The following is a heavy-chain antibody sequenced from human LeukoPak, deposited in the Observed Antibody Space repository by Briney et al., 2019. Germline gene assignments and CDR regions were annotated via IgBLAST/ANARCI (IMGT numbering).Heavy chain of an antibody. Sequence: ASVKVSCKVSGDTLTELSTHWVRQAPGKGLEWMGGFDPEDGEAIYARRFRGRVTMTEDTSTDTAYMELSSLKSVDTAVYYCATSNYFGSGSVYYFEYWGQGTLVTVSS. D-gene: IGHD3-10*01. CDR1: GDTLTELS. CDR3: ATSNYFGSGSVYYFEY. V-gene: IGHV1-24*01. J-gene: IGHJ4*02. CDR2: FDPEDGEA.